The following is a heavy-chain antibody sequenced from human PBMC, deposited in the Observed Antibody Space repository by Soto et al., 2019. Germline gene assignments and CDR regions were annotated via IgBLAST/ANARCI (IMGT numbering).Heavy chain of an antibody. CDR3: ARGGDDSTYFYINV. CDR2: ISGNGRTT. D-gene: IGHD4-4*01. CDR1: GFTFSNFW. V-gene: IGHV3-74*01. J-gene: IGHJ6*03. Sequence: EVQLVESGGDLVQPGGSLRLSCAASGFTFSNFWMHWVRQVPGKGLVWVSRISGNGRTTNYADSVKGRFTISRDNAKNTLYVQMSSLRAEDTAVYYCARGGDDSTYFYINVWGKGTTVTVSS.